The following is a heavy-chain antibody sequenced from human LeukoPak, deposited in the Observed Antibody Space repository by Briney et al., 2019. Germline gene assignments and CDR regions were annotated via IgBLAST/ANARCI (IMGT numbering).Heavy chain of an antibody. J-gene: IGHJ4*02. CDR1: GGSISSSSYY. CDR3: ARSGCSGGCCFYYLDY. V-gene: IGHV4-39*01. D-gene: IGHD2-15*01. CDR2: IYYSGSS. Sequence: SETLSLTCTVSGGSISSSSYYWGWIRQPPGKGLAWIGSIYYSGSSYYNPSLKSRVTISVDTSRNQFSLKLRSVTAADTAVYYCARSGCSGGCCFYYLDYWGQGTLVTVSS.